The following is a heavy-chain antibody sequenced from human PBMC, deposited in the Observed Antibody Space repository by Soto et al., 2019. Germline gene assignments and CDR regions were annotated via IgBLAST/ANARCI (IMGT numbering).Heavy chain of an antibody. CDR1: AFSLSTGGVG. CDR2: IYWDDDK. J-gene: IGHJ6*02. CDR3: IQSRCGGDCLHSYASYYYYGMDV. D-gene: IGHD2-21*02. Sequence: KESGPTLVKPTQTLTLTCTFSAFSLSTGGVGVGWIRQPPGKALEWLALIYWDDDKRYSPSLRSRLTITKDTSKNQVVLTMTNMDPVDTATYYCIQSRCGGDCLHSYASYYYYGMDVWVQGTTVTVSS. V-gene: IGHV2-5*02.